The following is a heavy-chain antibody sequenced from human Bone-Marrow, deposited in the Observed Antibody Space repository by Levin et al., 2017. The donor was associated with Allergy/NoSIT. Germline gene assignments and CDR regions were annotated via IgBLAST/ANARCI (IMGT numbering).Heavy chain of an antibody. CDR2: INHSGST. CDR3: ARAWGGAIPEGNFDY. V-gene: IGHV4-34*01. D-gene: IGHD3-16*01. J-gene: IGHJ4*02. Sequence: PGGSLRLSCAVYGGSFSGYYWSWIRQPPGKGLEWIGEINHSGSTNYNPSLKSRVTISVDTSKNQFSLKLSSVTAADTAVYYCARAWGGAIPEGNFDYWGQGTLVTVSS. CDR1: GGSFSGYY.